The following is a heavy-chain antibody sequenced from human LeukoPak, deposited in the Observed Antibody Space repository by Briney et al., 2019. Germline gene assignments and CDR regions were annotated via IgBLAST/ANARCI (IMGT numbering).Heavy chain of an antibody. J-gene: IGHJ4*02. CDR3: AGEITMVRGVIISIPEVDY. CDR2: IYHSGST. V-gene: IGHV4-38-2*02. CDR1: GGSFSGYY. Sequence: SETLSLTCAVYGGSFSGYYWGWIRQPPGKGLEWIGSIYHSGSTYYNPSLQCRVTISVDTSNNQFSLKLSPVTAADTAVSYCAGEITMVRGVIISIPEVDYWGQGTLVTVSS. D-gene: IGHD3-10*01.